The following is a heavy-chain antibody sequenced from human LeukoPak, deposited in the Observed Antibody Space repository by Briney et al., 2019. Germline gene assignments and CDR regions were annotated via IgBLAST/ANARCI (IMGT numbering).Heavy chain of an antibody. J-gene: IGHJ3*01. CDR1: GGSISSYC. D-gene: IGHD1-26*01. Sequence: SETLSLTCTVSGGSISSYCWSWIRQPPGKGLEWIGYFYYSGRTNYNPSLKSRVTISVDTSKNQFSLKLSSVTAADTAVYYCARGIVGAHNCLNAFDLWGQGTMVSVSS. V-gene: IGHV4-59*01. CDR3: ARGIVGAHNCLNAFDL. CDR2: FYYSGRT.